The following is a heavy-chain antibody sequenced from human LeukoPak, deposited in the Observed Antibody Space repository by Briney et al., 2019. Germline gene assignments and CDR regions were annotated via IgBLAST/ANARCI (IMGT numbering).Heavy chain of an antibody. J-gene: IGHJ5*02. V-gene: IGHV4-34*01. CDR3: ARVEYSSSHNWFDP. Sequence: SETLSLTCAVDGGSFSGYYWSWIRQPPGKGLEWIGEINHSGSTNYNPSLKSRVTISVDTSKNQFSLKLSSVTAADTAVYYCARVEYSSSHNWFDPWGQGTLVTVSS. CDR2: INHSGST. CDR1: GGSFSGYY. D-gene: IGHD6-13*01.